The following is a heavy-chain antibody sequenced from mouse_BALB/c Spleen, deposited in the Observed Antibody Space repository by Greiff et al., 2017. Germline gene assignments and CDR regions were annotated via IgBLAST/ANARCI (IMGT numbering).Heavy chain of an antibody. CDR2: IWAGGST. Sequence: AQLQESGPGLVAPSQSLSITCTVSGFSLTSYGVHWVRQPPGKGLEWLGVIWAGGSTNYNSALMSRLSISKDNSKSQVFLKMNSLQTDDTAMYYCARDAGSSRYYAMDYWGQGTSVTVSS. CDR3: ARDAGSSRYYAMDY. J-gene: IGHJ4*01. D-gene: IGHD1-1*01. V-gene: IGHV2-9*02. CDR1: GFSLTSYG.